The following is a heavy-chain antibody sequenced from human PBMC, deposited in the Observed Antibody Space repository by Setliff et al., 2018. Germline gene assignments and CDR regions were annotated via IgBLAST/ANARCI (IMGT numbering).Heavy chain of an antibody. CDR3: ARDSGPRELLTAFDI. Sequence: LRLSCVASGFTFSNYAMAWVRQAPGKGLEWVSAISGSGDSTYYADSVKGRFTISRDNAKNTLYLQMNSLRAEDTAVYYCARDSGPRELLTAFDIWGQGTMVTVSS. J-gene: IGHJ3*02. CDR2: ISGSGDST. CDR1: GFTFSNYA. V-gene: IGHV3-23*01. D-gene: IGHD1-26*01.